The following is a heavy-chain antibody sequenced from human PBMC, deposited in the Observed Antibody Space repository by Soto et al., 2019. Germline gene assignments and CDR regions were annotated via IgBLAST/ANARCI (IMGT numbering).Heavy chain of an antibody. CDR3: ARDPTLRRVAARPGGMEF. Sequence: SQTLSLTCAISGYSVSSNSAAWNWIRQSPSRGLECLGRTYYRSNWYNDYAVSVKSRITINPDTSKNQFSLQLNSVTPEDTAVYYCARDPTLRRVAARPGGMEFWGQGTTVTVSS. D-gene: IGHD6-6*01. CDR2: TYYRSNWYN. J-gene: IGHJ6*01. CDR1: GYSVSSNSAA. V-gene: IGHV6-1*01.